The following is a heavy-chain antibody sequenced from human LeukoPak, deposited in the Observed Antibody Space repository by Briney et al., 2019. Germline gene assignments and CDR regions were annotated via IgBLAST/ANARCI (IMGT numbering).Heavy chain of an antibody. Sequence: SETLSLTCTVSGGSISSYYWSWIRQPAGKGLEWIGRIYTSGSTNYNPSLKSRVTISVDTSKNQFSLKLSSVTAADTAVYYCARGIVPAAHASYYYYMDVWGKGTTVTISS. J-gene: IGHJ6*03. CDR2: IYTSGST. CDR3: ARGIVPAAHASYYYYMDV. D-gene: IGHD2-2*01. CDR1: GGSISSYY. V-gene: IGHV4-4*07.